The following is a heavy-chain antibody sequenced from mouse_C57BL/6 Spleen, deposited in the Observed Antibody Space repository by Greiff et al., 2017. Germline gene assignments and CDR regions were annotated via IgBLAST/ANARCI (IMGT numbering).Heavy chain of an antibody. CDR2: ISYSGST. Sequence: EVKLVESGPGLAKPSQTLSLTCSVTGYSITSDYWNWIRKFPGNKLEYMGYISYSGSTYYNPSLKSRISITRDTSKNQYYLQLNSVTTEDTATYYCARSPITTVVATGYFDVWGTGTTVTVSS. CDR1: GYSITSDY. D-gene: IGHD1-1*01. CDR3: ARSPITTVVATGYFDV. J-gene: IGHJ1*03. V-gene: IGHV3-8*01.